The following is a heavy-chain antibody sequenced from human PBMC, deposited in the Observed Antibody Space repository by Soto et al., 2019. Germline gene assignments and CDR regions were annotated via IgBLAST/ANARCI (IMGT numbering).Heavy chain of an antibody. CDR2: INHSGST. CDR3: ARFAPLRRVVRPSLDY. CDR1: GGSFSGYY. V-gene: IGHV4-34*01. D-gene: IGHD2-2*01. J-gene: IGHJ4*02. Sequence: QVQLQQWGAGLLKPSETLSLTCAVYGGSFSGYYWSWIRQPPGKGLEWIGEINHSGSTNYNPSLKGRVTISVDTSKNQFSLKLSSVTAADTAVYYCARFAPLRRVVRPSLDYWGQGTLVTVSS.